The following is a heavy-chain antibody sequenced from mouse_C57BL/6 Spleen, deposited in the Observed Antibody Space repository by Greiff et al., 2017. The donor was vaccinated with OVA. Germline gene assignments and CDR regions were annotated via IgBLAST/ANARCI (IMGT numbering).Heavy chain of an antibody. CDR3: ASLLRYYAMDY. Sequence: EVQLQQSGPELVKPGASVKISCKASGYTFTDYYMNWVKQSHGKSLEWIGDINPNNGGTSYNQKFKGKATLTVDKSSSTAYMELRSLTSEDSAVYYCASLLRYYAMDYWGQGTSVTVSS. CDR1: GYTFTDYY. CDR2: INPNNGGT. V-gene: IGHV1-26*01. D-gene: IGHD1-1*01. J-gene: IGHJ4*01.